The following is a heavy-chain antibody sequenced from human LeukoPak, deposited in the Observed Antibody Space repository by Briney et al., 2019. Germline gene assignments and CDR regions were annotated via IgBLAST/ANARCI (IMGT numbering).Heavy chain of an antibody. Sequence: ASVKVSCKASGYTFTGYYMHWVRQAPGQGLEWMGWINPNSGCTNYAQKFQGRVTMTREMSISTAYVELRRLRSDDTAVYYCARVLIDRLTGYYMGAFDIWGQGTMVTVSS. CDR1: GYTFTGYY. V-gene: IGHV1-2*02. J-gene: IGHJ3*02. D-gene: IGHD3-9*01. CDR3: ARVLIDRLTGYYMGAFDI. CDR2: INPNSGCT.